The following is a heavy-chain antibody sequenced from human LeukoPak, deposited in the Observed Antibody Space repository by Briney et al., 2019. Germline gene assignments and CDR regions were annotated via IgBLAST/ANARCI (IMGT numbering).Heavy chain of an antibody. CDR2: ISAYNGNT. V-gene: IGHV1-18*01. Sequence: RASVKVSCNASGYTFTSYGISWVRQAPGQGLEWVGWISAYNGNTNYAQKLPGRVTMTTVTSTSTSYMELRSLRSDDAAVYYCARGPGYYDILTGYYSTLDYWGQGTLVTVSS. J-gene: IGHJ4*02. CDR3: ARGPGYYDILTGYYSTLDY. CDR1: GYTFTSYG. D-gene: IGHD3-9*01.